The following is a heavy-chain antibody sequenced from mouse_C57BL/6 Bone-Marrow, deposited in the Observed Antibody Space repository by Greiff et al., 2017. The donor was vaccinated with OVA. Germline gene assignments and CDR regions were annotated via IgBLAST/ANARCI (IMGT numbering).Heavy chain of an antibody. CDR2: IYPGNSDT. J-gene: IGHJ2*01. CDR3: TRSAITTVVARDY. V-gene: IGHV1-5*01. Sequence: EVQLQQSGTVLARPGASVKMSCKTSGYTFTSYWMHWVKQRPGQGLEWIGAIYPGNSDTSYNQKFKGKAKLTAVTSASTAYMELSSLTNEDSAVYYCTRSAITTVVARDYWGQGTTLTVSS. CDR1: GYTFTSYW. D-gene: IGHD1-1*01.